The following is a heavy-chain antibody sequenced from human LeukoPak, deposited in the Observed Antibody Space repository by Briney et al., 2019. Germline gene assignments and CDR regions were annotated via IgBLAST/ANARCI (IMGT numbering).Heavy chain of an antibody. CDR2: IKYVGSET. D-gene: IGHD1-26*01. J-gene: IGHJ4*02. Sequence: GGSLRLSCAASGFTFRSYWMSWVRQAPGKGLEWVANIKYVGSETYYVDSVKGRFTLSRDNAKDSVFLQMNSLRAEDTAVYYCARLPGSFYLYYFDSWGQGTLVTVSS. CDR3: ARLPGSFYLYYFDS. V-gene: IGHV3-7*01. CDR1: GFTFRSYW.